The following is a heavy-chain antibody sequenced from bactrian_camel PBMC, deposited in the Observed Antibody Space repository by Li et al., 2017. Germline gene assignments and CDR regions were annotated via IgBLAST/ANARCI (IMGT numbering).Heavy chain of an antibody. V-gene: IGHV3-2*01. D-gene: IGHD5*01. Sequence: VQLVESGGGSVQAGGSLRLSCAISGRSNENYFLAWFRQPPGKEREGIAKIQRHNNNAFYADSVKGRFTVTLDSAKNTMYLQMNQLRPDDTAMYVCAVRLGVRCGADWANWGTNAYWGQGTQVTVS. CDR3: AVRLGVRCGADWANWGTNAY. CDR2: IQRHNNNA. J-gene: IGHJ4*01. CDR1: GRSNENYF.